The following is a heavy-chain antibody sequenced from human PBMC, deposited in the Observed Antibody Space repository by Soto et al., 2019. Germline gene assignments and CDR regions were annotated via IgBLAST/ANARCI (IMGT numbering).Heavy chain of an antibody. D-gene: IGHD2-15*01. Sequence: SGGSLRLSCAASGFTFSSYAMHWVRQAPGKGLEWVAVISYDGSNKYSADSVKGRFTISRDNSKNTLYLQMNSLRAEDTAVYYCARDLSSGGTNACDIWGQGTVVTVSS. CDR2: ISYDGSNK. CDR3: ARDLSSGGTNACDI. CDR1: GFTFSSYA. V-gene: IGHV3-30-3*01. J-gene: IGHJ3*02.